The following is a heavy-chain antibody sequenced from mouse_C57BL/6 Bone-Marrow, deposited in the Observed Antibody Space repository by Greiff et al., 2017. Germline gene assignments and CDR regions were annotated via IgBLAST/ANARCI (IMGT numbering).Heavy chain of an antibody. J-gene: IGHJ4*01. Sequence: QVQLQQPGAELVMPGASVKLSCKASGYTFTSYWMHWVQQRPGQGLEWIGEIDPSDSYTNYNQQFKGKSTLTVDKSSSTSYMRLSSLTSEDSAGYYCERRGLTTVVATFYYYAMDYGGQGTSVTVSS. CDR3: ERRGLTTVVATFYYYAMDY. V-gene: IGHV1-69*01. D-gene: IGHD1-1*01. CDR2: IDPSDSYT. CDR1: GYTFTSYW.